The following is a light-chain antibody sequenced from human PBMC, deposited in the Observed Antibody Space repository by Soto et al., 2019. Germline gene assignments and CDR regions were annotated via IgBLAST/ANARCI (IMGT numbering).Light chain of an antibody. CDR3: QEFASN. CDR2: GAS. Sequence: IVLTQSPGTLSLSPGDRATLSCRASHSMSNSNLAWYQHKPGQAPRLLIYGASNRATGIPGRFSGSGSGTDFILTIYRLDAEDFAVYYCQEFASNFGGGTKVEIK. CDR1: HSMSNSN. J-gene: IGKJ4*01. V-gene: IGKV3-20*01.